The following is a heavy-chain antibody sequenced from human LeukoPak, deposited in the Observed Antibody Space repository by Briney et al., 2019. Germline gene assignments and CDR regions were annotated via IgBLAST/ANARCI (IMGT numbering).Heavy chain of an antibody. Sequence: SETLSLTCTVSGGSISSYYWSWIRQPAGKGLEWIGRIYTSGSTNYNPSLKSRVTMSVDTSKNQFSLKLSSVTAADTAVYYCARDKAAAAGTWDYYYYYYGMGVWGQGTTVTVSS. CDR2: IYTSGST. V-gene: IGHV4-4*07. J-gene: IGHJ6*02. CDR3: ARDKAAAAGTWDYYYYYYGMGV. CDR1: GGSISSYY. D-gene: IGHD6-13*01.